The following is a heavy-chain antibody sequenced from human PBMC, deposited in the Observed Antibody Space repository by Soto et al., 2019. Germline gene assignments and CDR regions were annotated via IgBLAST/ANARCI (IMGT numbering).Heavy chain of an antibody. J-gene: IGHJ3*01. V-gene: IGHV3-23*01. CDR2: ISGSADGT. CDR3: AKDTVGGYSFWSGYYSDGLDV. D-gene: IGHD3-3*01. Sequence: EVKLLESGGGLAQPGGSLRLSCVGSGFTFDSYAISWVRQAPGARLQWIAAISGSADGTDYAHSVRGRFTISRDNAKKTVHLQMDSLRVEDTAVYFCAKDTVGGYSFWSGYYSDGLDVWAQGTLVTVS. CDR1: GFTFDSYA.